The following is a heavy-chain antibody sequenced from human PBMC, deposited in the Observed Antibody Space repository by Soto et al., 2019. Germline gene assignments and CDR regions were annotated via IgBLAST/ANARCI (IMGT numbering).Heavy chain of an antibody. D-gene: IGHD6-19*01. Sequence: GGSLRLSCAASGFTFSSYAMHWVRQAPGKGLEWVAVISYDGSNKYYADSVKGRFTISRDNSKNTLYLQMNSLRAEDTAVCYCASEYSSGRYWGQGTLVTVSS. CDR1: GFTFSSYA. V-gene: IGHV3-30-3*01. CDR2: ISYDGSNK. J-gene: IGHJ4*02. CDR3: ASEYSSGRY.